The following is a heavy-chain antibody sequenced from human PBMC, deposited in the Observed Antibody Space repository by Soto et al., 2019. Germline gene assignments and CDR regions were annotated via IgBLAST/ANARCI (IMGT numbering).Heavy chain of an antibody. CDR2: IIPMFGTA. Sequence: QVQLVQSGAEVKKPESSVKVSCKAPGGTFSTYAISWVRQAPGQGLEWMGGIIPMFGTANYAQRFQDRVTITAEESTNTVYMELSSLRSEDTAVYFCASGMQLWLRRINNGDSGWGQGTLVTVSS. V-gene: IGHV1-69*12. CDR3: ASGMQLWLRRINNGDSG. J-gene: IGHJ4*02. D-gene: IGHD5-12*01. CDR1: GGTFSTYA.